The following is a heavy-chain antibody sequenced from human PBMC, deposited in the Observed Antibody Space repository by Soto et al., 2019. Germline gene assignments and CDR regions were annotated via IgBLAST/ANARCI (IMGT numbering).Heavy chain of an antibody. CDR2: TSDGST. Sequence: EVQLLGSGGGLVQPGGSLRLSCTASGFTFSLYGMTWVRQAPGKGLECLSATSDGSTFYRDSVKGRFSMSRDDSRNTLFLNMSSLRAEDTATYYCARLVPGTWFGDYWGQGILVSVSS. CDR1: GFTFSLYG. CDR3: ARLVPGTWFGDY. D-gene: IGHD6-19*01. J-gene: IGHJ4*02. V-gene: IGHV3-23*01.